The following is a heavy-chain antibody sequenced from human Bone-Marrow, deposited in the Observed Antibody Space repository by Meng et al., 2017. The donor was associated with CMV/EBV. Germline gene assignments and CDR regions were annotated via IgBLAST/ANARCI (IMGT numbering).Heavy chain of an antibody. CDR3: ARDLGEYYDFRSYYYYYGMDV. V-gene: IGHV3-48*01. Sequence: GESLKISCAASGFTFSSYSMNWVRQAPGMGLEWVSYISGSRRSIFHADSVKGRFTTSRDNSKNSLYLQMNSLRAEDTAVYYCARDLGEYYDFRSYYYYYGMDVWGQGTTVTVSS. J-gene: IGHJ6*02. CDR1: GFTFSSYS. D-gene: IGHD3-3*01. CDR2: ISGSRRSI.